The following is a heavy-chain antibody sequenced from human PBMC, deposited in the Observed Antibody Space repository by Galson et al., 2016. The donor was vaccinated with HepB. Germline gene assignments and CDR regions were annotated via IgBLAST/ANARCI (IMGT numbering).Heavy chain of an antibody. CDR1: GGSISSSCYY. J-gene: IGHJ6*02. V-gene: IGHV4-39*01. D-gene: IGHD3-3*01. Sequence: SETLSLTCTVSGGSISSSCYYWGWIRQPPGKGLEWIGKIFYSGTAYYNPSLKSRVTISVDTSKNQFSLKLSSVTAADTAVYYCARQGPYYDFYGLDVWGQGTTVTVSS. CDR3: ARQGPYYDFYGLDV. CDR2: IFYSGTA.